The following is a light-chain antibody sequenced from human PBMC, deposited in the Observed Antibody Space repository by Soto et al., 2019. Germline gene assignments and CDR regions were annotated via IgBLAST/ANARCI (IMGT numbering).Light chain of an antibody. Sequence: DIQMTQSPSSLSASVGDRVTITCRASQSINNWLAWYQQKPGKAPKLLIYSASNLVNGVPSRFSGSGSGTEFTLTISSLQPDDFSIYYCQQYETYSGTFGPGTKV. V-gene: IGKV1-5*03. CDR2: SAS. CDR1: QSINNW. J-gene: IGKJ3*01. CDR3: QQYETYSGT.